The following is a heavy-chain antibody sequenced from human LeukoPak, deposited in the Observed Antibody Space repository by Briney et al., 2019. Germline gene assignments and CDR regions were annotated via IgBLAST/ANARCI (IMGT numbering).Heavy chain of an antibody. CDR2: VNPKSGAT. CDR3: ARAYEYGWFDP. Sequence: ASVKVSCKTSGYTFTDYYLHWLRRAPGQGLEWMGWVNPKSGATNYAQRFQGRVTMTWQTSISTGNMELSSLRSDDTAVYYCARAYEYGWFDPWGQGTLVTVSS. D-gene: IGHD4/OR15-4a*01. J-gene: IGHJ5*02. V-gene: IGHV1-2*02. CDR1: GYTFTDYY.